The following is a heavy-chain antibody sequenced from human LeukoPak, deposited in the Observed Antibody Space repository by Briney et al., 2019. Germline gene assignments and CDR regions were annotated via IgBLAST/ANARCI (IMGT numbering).Heavy chain of an antibody. CDR1: GYTFTGYY. CDR2: INPNSGDT. CDR3: AKDRPPLRYFDWLLLFDY. J-gene: IGHJ4*02. D-gene: IGHD3-9*01. V-gene: IGHV1-2*02. Sequence: ASVKVSCKASGYTFTGYYMHWVRQAPGQGLEWMGWINPNSGDTDYAQKFQGRVTMTRDTSISATYMEVSRLRSDDTAVYYCAKDRPPLRYFDWLLLFDYWGQGTLVTVSS.